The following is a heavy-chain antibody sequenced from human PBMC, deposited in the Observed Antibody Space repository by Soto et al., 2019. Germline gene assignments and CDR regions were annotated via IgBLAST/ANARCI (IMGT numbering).Heavy chain of an antibody. J-gene: IGHJ4*02. V-gene: IGHV4-34*01. CDR3: ARAKFESTGWHQFDI. CDR2: VSHSGNT. Sequence: ETLFLACTVSGLSFAGRFWSWVLHPPGKGLEWIGEVSHSGNTKYYPSLRSRVTLSVDSSKNQISLALTSVTAADTAVYYCARAKFESTGWHQFDIWGQGTLVTVSS. D-gene: IGHD7-27*01. CDR1: GLSFAGRF.